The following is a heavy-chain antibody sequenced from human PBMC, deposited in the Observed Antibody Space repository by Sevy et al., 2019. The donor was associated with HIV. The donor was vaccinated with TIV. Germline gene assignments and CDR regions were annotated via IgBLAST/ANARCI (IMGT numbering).Heavy chain of an antibody. CDR1: GGSISSGDYY. CDR3: ARDRYYYGSGSYLSSWFDP. V-gene: IGHV4-30-4*01. J-gene: IGHJ5*02. D-gene: IGHD3-10*01. CDR2: IYYSGST. Sequence: SETLSLTCTVSGGSISSGDYYWSWIRQPPGKGLEWIGYIYYSGSTYYNPSLKSRVTISVETSKNQFSLKLSSVTAADTAVYYCARDRYYYGSGSYLSSWFDPWGQGTLVTVSS.